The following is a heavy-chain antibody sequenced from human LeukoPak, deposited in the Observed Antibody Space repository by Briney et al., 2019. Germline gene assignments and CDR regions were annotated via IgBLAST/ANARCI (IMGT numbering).Heavy chain of an antibody. Sequence: GGSLRLSCAASGFTFSSYAMHWVRQAPGKGLEWVAVISYDGSNKYYADSVKGRFTISRDNSKNTLYLQMNSLRAEDTAVYYCARGRSSSWYGDYWGQGTLVTVSS. J-gene: IGHJ4*02. V-gene: IGHV3-30-3*01. CDR3: ARGRSSSWYGDY. CDR1: GFTFSSYA. D-gene: IGHD6-13*01. CDR2: ISYDGSNK.